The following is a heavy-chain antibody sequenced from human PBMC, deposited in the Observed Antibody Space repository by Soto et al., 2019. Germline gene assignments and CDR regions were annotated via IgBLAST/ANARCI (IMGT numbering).Heavy chain of an antibody. D-gene: IGHD4-17*01. CDR1: GFSFSDYA. V-gene: IGHV3-23*01. J-gene: IGHJ4*02. CDR3: ANLPRRGLQFFDF. Sequence: PVGSLRLSCASSGFSFSDYAMSWVRQAPGQGLDWVSAISSSGDHTFYADSVKGRFTISIDNSKNTLYLQVNSLRAEDTAVHYWANLPRRGLQFFDFGGKEPLATVP. CDR2: ISSSGDHT.